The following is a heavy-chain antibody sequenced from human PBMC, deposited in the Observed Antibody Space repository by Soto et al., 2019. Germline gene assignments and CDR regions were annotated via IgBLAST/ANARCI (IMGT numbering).Heavy chain of an antibody. CDR2: TYYRSKWYN. J-gene: IGHJ4*02. V-gene: IGHV6-1*01. CDR3: ARAGPAMSTIGALDY. D-gene: IGHD1-1*01. CDR1: GDSVSTNSVA. Sequence: QVQLQQSGPGLVKPSQTLSLTCDISGDSVSTNSVAWNWIRQSPSRGLEWLGRTYYRSKWYNDYAISVKSRITINPDTSTNQFSLHLNSVALEATAVYYCARAGPAMSTIGALDYWGQGTLVTVSS.